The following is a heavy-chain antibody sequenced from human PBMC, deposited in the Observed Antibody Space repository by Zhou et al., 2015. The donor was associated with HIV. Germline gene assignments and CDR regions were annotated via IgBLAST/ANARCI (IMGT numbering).Heavy chain of an antibody. CDR3: ARGVSVSIAVAPLYFDY. V-gene: IGHV1-69*01. CDR2: IIPIFGTA. CDR1: GGTFSSHA. Sequence: QVQLVQSGAEVKKPGSSVKVSCKASGGTFSSHALSWVRQAPGQGLEWMGGIIPIFGTANYAQKFQGRVTITADDSTTTAYIELSSLRSEDTAVYYCARGVSVSIAVAPLYFDYWGQGTLVTVSS. J-gene: IGHJ4*02. D-gene: IGHD6-19*01.